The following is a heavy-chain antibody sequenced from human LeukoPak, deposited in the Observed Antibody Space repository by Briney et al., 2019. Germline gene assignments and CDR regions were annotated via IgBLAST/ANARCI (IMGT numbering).Heavy chain of an antibody. Sequence: GASVKVSCKASGGTFSSYAISWMRQAPGQGLEWMGGIIPIFGTANYAQKFQGRVTITADESTSIAYMELSSLRSEDTAVYYCARVGRWLQFGGFDYWGQGTLVTVSS. D-gene: IGHD5-24*01. J-gene: IGHJ4*02. CDR2: IIPIFGTA. V-gene: IGHV1-69*13. CDR1: GGTFSSYA. CDR3: ARVGRWLQFGGFDY.